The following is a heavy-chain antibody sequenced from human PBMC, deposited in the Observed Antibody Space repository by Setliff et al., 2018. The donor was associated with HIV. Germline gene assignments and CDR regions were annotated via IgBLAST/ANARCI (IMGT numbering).Heavy chain of an antibody. J-gene: IGHJ3*02. CDR3: ASGRGTYGSGALEAYDI. CDR1: GYTFNNYG. Sequence: GASVKVSCKASGYTFNNYGVMWVRQAPGQGLEWMGWISGYGNRKYAQKFEGRLTVTTDTSTSTAYMELRTLRSDDTAVYFCASGRGTYGSGALEAYDIWGQGTMVTVSS. D-gene: IGHD3-10*01. CDR2: ISGYGNR. V-gene: IGHV1-18*01.